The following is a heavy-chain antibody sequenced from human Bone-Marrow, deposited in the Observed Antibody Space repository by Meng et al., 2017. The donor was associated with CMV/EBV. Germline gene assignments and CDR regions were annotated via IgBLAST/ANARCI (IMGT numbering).Heavy chain of an antibody. J-gene: IGHJ4*02. V-gene: IGHV3-53*05. CDR2: IYSGGTT. CDR3: ARGGEYCSSTSCYRQPIDY. D-gene: IGHD2-2*01. Sequence: GGSLRLSCVGSGFIVSTHYMNWVRQAPGKGLEWVSVIYSGGTTYYADSVKGRFTVSRDNSKNTVYLQMNSLRAEDTAVYYCARGGEYCSSTSCYRQPIDYCGQGTLVTASS. CDR1: GFIVSTHY.